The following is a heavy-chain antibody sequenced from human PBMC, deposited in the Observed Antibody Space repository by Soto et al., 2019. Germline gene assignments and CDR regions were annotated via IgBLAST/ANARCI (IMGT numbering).Heavy chain of an antibody. CDR2: MWYDGTNK. CDR1: GFTFIIYS. J-gene: IGHJ3*02. D-gene: IGHD3-16*01. CDR3: ARDATFGTKGGSFDI. Sequence: WGSLSLSCAASGFTFIIYSMHWVRQSPCKGLEWVAVMWYDGTNKYYGESVKGRFTISRDNSENTLYLQMNSLRVEDTAVYYCARDATFGTKGGSFDIWGHGTLVTVSS. V-gene: IGHV3-33*01.